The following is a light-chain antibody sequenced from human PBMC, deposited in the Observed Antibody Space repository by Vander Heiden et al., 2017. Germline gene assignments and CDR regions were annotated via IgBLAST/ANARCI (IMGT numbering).Light chain of an antibody. V-gene: IGKV1-39*01. CDR3: LQGFRAPVT. CDR2: AGS. Sequence: PSPRSAAVRDRSTSTCRLSQNRYNSLDWYQQKSGKSPHLLIYAGSTLQSGVPSRFSGSGSGTDFTLNISSVEPEDVAIYYCLQGFRAPVTFGQGTKVEV. CDR1: QNRYNS. J-gene: IGKJ1*01.